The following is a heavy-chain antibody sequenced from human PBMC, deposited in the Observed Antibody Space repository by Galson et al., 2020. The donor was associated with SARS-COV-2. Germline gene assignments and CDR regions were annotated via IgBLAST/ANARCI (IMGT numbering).Heavy chain of an antibody. CDR3: AREGIQFDYYYYGMDV. D-gene: IGHD5-18*01. V-gene: IGHV3-11*01. J-gene: IGHJ6*02. Sequence: GGPLRLSCAASGFTFSDYYMSWIRQAPGKGLEWVSYISSSGSTIYYADSVKGRFTISRDNAKNSLYLQMNSLRAEDTAVYYCAREGIQFDYYYYGMDVWGQGTTVTVSS. CDR2: ISSSGSTI. CDR1: GFTFSDYY.